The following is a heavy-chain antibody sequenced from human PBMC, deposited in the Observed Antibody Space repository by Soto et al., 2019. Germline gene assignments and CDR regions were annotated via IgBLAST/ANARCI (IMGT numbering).Heavy chain of an antibody. V-gene: IGHV1-18*04. CDR1: GYTFTSYG. CDR3: ARDQGYYDSSGYYPTYYYYYGMDV. D-gene: IGHD3-22*01. CDR2: ISAYNGNT. Sequence: EASVKVSCKASGYTFTSYGISWVRQAPGQGLEWMGWISAYNGNTNYAQKLQGRVTMTTDTSTSTAYMELRSLRSDDTAVYYCARDQGYYDSSGYYPTYYYYYGMDVWGQGTTVTVSS. J-gene: IGHJ6*02.